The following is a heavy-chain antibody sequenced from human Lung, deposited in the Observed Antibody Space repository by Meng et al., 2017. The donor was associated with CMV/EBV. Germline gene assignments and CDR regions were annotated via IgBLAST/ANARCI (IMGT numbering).Heavy chain of an antibody. V-gene: IGHV1-2*02. CDR2: INPNSGGT. Sequence: YHFPGSYMHWVRPAPGQGLEWMGWINPNSGGTNYAQKFQGRVTMTRDTSISTAYMELSRLRSDDTAVYYCAREYCGGDCYSNWFDPWGQGTLVTVSS. D-gene: IGHD2-21*01. CDR3: AREYCGGDCYSNWFDP. J-gene: IGHJ5*02. CDR1: YHFPGSY.